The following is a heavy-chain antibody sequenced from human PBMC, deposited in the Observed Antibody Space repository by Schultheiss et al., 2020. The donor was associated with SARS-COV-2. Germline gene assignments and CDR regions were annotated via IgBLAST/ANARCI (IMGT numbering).Heavy chain of an antibody. CDR2: TRNKANSYTT. CDR1: GFTFSNYE. J-gene: IGHJ4*02. V-gene: IGHV3-72*01. Sequence: GESLKISCAVSGFTFSNYEMNWIRQAPGKGLEWVGRTRNKANSYTTEYAASVKGRFTISRDDSKNSLYLQMNSLKTEDTAVYYCAREGYCTNGVCSYFDYWGQGTLVTVSS. D-gene: IGHD2-8*01. CDR3: AREGYCTNGVCSYFDY.